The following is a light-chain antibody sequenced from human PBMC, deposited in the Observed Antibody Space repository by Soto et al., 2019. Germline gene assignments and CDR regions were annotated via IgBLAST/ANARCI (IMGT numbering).Light chain of an antibody. CDR3: SAFTGTTYV. V-gene: IGLV2-14*03. CDR2: DVS. CDR1: SSDVGGNKY. J-gene: IGLJ1*01. Sequence: HSVLAHPPSVSWSPGQSITISCTGTSSDVGGNKYVSWYQHYPGKAPKLMICDVSNRPSGVSNRFSGSKSGNTACLTISGLQAEDEADYYCSAFTGTTYVFGTGTKVTVL.